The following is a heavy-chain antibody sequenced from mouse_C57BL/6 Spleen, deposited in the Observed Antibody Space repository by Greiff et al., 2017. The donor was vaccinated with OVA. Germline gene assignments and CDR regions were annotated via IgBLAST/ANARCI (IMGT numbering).Heavy chain of an antibody. CDR1: GYTFTDYE. CDR3: TRDEDVGFAY. V-gene: IGHV1-15*01. Sequence: QVQLQQSGAELVRPGASVTLSCKASGYTFTDYEMHWVKQTPVHGLEWIGAIDPETGGTAYNQKFKGKAILTADKSSSTAYMELRSLTSEDSAVYYCTRDEDVGFAYWGQGTLVTVSA. J-gene: IGHJ3*01. CDR2: IDPETGGT.